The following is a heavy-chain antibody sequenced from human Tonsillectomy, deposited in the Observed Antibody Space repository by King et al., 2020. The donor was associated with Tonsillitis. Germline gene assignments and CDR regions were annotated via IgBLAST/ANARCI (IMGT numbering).Heavy chain of an antibody. CDR3: ARVIATVTTFWYFDL. Sequence: VQLVESGGGLVKPGGSLRLSCAASGFTFSSYSMNWVRQAPGKGLEWVSSISSSSSYIYYADSVKGRFTISRDNAKNSLYLQMNSLRAEDTAVYYCARVIATVTTFWYFDLWGRGTLVTVFS. CDR2: ISSSSSYI. V-gene: IGHV3-21*01. D-gene: IGHD4-11*01. J-gene: IGHJ2*01. CDR1: GFTFSSYS.